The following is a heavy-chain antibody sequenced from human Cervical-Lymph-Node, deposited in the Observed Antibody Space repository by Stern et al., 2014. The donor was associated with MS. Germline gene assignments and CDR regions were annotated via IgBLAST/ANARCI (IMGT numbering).Heavy chain of an antibody. CDR2: IYEDESS. J-gene: IGHJ5*02. V-gene: IGHV4-30-2*01. CDR3: ARVVRFLEWVPFDP. CDR1: GGSVSSGGYT. Sequence: QLVESGSGLVRPSQTLSLTCTVSGGSVSSGGYTWSWLRQPPGKGLEGIGYIYEDESSYYNPSLKSRVPISIDRAKNQFSLRLSSMTAADTALYYCARVVRFLEWVPFDPWGQGILVTVSS. D-gene: IGHD3-3*01.